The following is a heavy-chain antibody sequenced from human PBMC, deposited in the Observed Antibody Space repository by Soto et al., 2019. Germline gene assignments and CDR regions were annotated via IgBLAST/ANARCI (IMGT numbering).Heavy chain of an antibody. J-gene: IGHJ5*02. D-gene: IGHD3-10*01. CDR1: GFSLTDYAVG. CDR3: AYRGACSPGSYLSWLDP. V-gene: IGHV2-5*02. CDR2: IYWDDDK. Sequence: QITLNESGPTLVTPTHTLTLTCSFSGFSLTDYAVGVGWFRQSPGKALEWLAIIYWDDDKHYRPSLESRLTITKNTSKNQVVLKMTDMEPSDTATYYCAYRGACSPGSYLSWLDPWGQGILVTVSS.